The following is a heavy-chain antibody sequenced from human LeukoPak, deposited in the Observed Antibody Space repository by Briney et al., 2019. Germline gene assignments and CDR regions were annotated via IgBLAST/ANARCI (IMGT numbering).Heavy chain of an antibody. CDR1: GFTFSSYS. CDR2: ISSSSSYI. V-gene: IGHV3-21*01. J-gene: IGHJ4*02. D-gene: IGHD2-8*01. Sequence: GGSLRLSCAASGFTFSSYSMNWVRQAPGKGLEWVSSISSSSSYIYYADSVKGRFTISRDNAKNSLYLQMNSLRAEDTAVYYCARDLGYAQYYFDYWGQGTLVTVSS. CDR3: ARDLGYAQYYFDY.